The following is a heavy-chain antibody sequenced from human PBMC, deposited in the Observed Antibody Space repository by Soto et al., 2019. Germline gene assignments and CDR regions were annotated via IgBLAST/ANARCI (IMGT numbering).Heavy chain of an antibody. V-gene: IGHV1-69*12. CDR1: GGTFDNYA. J-gene: IGHJ6*02. CDR3: ARMYHYDSGGNTYFYYGMDV. Sequence: QVQLVQSGAEVKKPGSSVKVSCKASGGTFDNYAITWVRQAPGQGLEWMAGIIPMLESANYAEKFQDRVTITADESTSTACLEVSSLRSEDTAVYYCARMYHYDSGGNTYFYYGMDVWGQGTTVTVSS. CDR2: IIPMLESA. D-gene: IGHD3-22*01.